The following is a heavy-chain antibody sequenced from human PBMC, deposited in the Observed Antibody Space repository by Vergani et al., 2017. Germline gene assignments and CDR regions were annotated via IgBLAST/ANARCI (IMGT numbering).Heavy chain of an antibody. CDR3: ARGSSTYYYGSGSYRPHNWFDP. CDR1: GGSINTGAYY. Sequence: QVQLQESGPRLVRPSQTLSLTCTVPGGSINTGAYYWSWIRQPAGKGLEWIGRVYTSGMTNYNPSLKSRVTILVDRSKSQLSLKLTSVTAGDTAVYFCARGSSTYYYGSGSYRPHNWFDPWGQGTLVTVSS. D-gene: IGHD3-10*01. V-gene: IGHV4-61*02. CDR2: VYTSGMT. J-gene: IGHJ5*02.